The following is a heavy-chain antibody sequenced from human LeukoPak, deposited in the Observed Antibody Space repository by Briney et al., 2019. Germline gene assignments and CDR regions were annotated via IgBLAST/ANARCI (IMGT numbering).Heavy chain of an antibody. CDR2: ISTGSSTT. Sequence: GGSLRLSCAASEFAFSTYNMNWVRQAPGKGLEWVSYISTGSSTTYYADSVKGRFTISRDNVENSLYLQMNSLRDEDTAVYYCARVAAGYSVNYFDYWGQGTLVTVSS. V-gene: IGHV3-48*02. CDR3: ARVAAGYSVNYFDY. D-gene: IGHD4-23*01. J-gene: IGHJ4*02. CDR1: EFAFSTYN.